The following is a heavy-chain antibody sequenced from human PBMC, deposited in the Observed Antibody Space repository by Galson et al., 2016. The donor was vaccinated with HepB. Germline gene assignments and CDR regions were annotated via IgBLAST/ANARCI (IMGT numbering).Heavy chain of an antibody. CDR3: AKSDCSSTSCFPDY. CDR2: ISWNSDSI. D-gene: IGHD2-2*01. J-gene: IGHJ4*02. V-gene: IGHV3-9*01. CDR1: GFTFGHYA. Sequence: SLRLSCAASGFTFGHYAMHWVRQAPGKGLEWVSGISWNSDSIGYADSVKGRFTISRDNAKNSLYLQMNRLRAEDTALYYCAKSDCSSTSCFPDYWGQGTLVTVSS.